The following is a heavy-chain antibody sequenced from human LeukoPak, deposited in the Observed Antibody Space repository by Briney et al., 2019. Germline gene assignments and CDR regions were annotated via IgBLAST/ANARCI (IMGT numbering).Heavy chain of an antibody. Sequence: PGGSLRLSCAASGFTVSSNYMSWVRQAPGKGLEWVSLISGDGGSTYYADSVKGRFTISRDNSKNSLYLQMNSLRTEDTALYYCANDGGHVPGIAAPHYYYMDVWGKGTTVTVSS. V-gene: IGHV3-43*02. CDR2: ISGDGGST. CDR1: GFTVSSNY. J-gene: IGHJ6*03. D-gene: IGHD6-13*01. CDR3: ANDGGHVPGIAAPHYYYMDV.